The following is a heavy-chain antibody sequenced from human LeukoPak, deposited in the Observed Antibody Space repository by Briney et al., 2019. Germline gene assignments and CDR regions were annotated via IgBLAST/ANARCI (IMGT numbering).Heavy chain of an antibody. CDR3: ARVGDFWSGYEGNWFDP. CDR1: GDSISFYY. Sequence: PSETLSLTCTVPGDSISFYYWSWIRQPPGKGLEWVGDISYSGSTNYNPSLKSRLTISVDTSKNQFPLRLSSVTAADTAVYYCARVGDFWSGYEGNWFDPWRQGTLVTVSS. D-gene: IGHD3-3*01. V-gene: IGHV4-59*01. CDR2: ISYSGST. J-gene: IGHJ5*02.